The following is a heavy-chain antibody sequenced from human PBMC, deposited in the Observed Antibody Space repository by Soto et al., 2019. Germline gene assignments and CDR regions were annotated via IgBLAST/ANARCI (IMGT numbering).Heavy chain of an antibody. D-gene: IGHD6-13*01. CDR3: AKVPSSSWYYVDY. CDR2: ISYDGSNK. Sequence: PGGSLRLSCAASGFTFSSYGMHWVRQAPGKGLEWVAVISYDGSNKYYADSVKGRFTISRDNSKNTLYLQMNSLRAEDTAVYYCAKVPSSSWYYVDYWGQGTLVTVSS. J-gene: IGHJ4*02. V-gene: IGHV3-30*18. CDR1: GFTFSSYG.